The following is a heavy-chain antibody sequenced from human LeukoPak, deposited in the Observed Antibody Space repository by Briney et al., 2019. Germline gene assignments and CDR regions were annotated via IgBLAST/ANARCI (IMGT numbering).Heavy chain of an antibody. V-gene: IGHV4-59*01. D-gene: IGHD4-17*01. J-gene: IGHJ6*03. CDR3: ARTTYYYYYMDV. CDR1: DGSITNYY. CDR2: IYYSGST. Sequence: SETLSLTCNVSDGSITNYYWSWIRQPPGKGLEWIGHIYYSGSTNYNPSLKSRVTISVDTSKNQFSLKLSSVTAADTAVYYCARTTYYYYYMDVWGKGTTVTVSS.